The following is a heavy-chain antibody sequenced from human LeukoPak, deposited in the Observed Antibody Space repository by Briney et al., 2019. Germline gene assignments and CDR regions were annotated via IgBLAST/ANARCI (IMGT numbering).Heavy chain of an antibody. CDR2: ITSSSTYI. V-gene: IGHV3-21*01. J-gene: IGHJ4*02. Sequence: GGSLRLSCAASGFTFSSYSMNWVRQAPGKGLEWISSITSSSTYIYYAASVKGRFTISRDNAKNSLYLQMNSLRAEDTAVYYCASSTQISKYADYWGQGALVTVSS. D-gene: IGHD2-2*01. CDR1: GFTFSSYS. CDR3: ASSTQISKYADY.